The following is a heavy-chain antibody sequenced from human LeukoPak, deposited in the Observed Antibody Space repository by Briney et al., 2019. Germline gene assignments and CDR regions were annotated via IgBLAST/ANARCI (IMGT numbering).Heavy chain of an antibody. Sequence: SETLSLTCTVSGGSISSYYWSWIRQPAGKGLEWIGRIYTSGSTNYNPSLKSRVTMSVDTSKNQFSLELSSVTAADTAVYYCARDHVDSNWFDPWGQGTLVTVSS. CDR2: IYTSGST. CDR3: ARDHVDSNWFDP. J-gene: IGHJ5*02. V-gene: IGHV4-4*07. CDR1: GGSISSYY.